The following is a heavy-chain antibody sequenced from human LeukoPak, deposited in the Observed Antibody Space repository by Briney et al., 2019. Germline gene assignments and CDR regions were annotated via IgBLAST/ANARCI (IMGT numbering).Heavy chain of an antibody. J-gene: IGHJ4*02. V-gene: IGHV3-23*01. CDR3: AKFPDYYGSGSYFGY. D-gene: IGHD3-10*01. Sequence: GGSLRLSCAASGFTFSNYAMSWVRQAPGKGLEWVSDISGSGGSAFYADSLKGRFTISRDNSKNTLYLQMNSLGAEDTAVYYCAKFPDYYGSGSYFGYWGQGTLVTVSS. CDR1: GFTFSNYA. CDR2: ISGSGGSA.